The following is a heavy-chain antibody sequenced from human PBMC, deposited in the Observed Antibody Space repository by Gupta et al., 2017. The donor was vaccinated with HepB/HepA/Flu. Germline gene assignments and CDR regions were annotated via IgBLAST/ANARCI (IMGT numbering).Heavy chain of an antibody. CDR1: GCSFSDYT. D-gene: IGHD6-19*01. J-gene: IGHJ4*02. CDR3: AKDRMRQWLPPSSHFDG. Sequence: GGGVVQPGRSLRLSCVVSGCSFSDYTLHWVRQAPGKGLEWVAVVSDENNKYYADSVKGRFTISRDNSMNTVYLQMHSLRAEDTATSYCAKDRMRQWLPPSSHFDGWGQGTLGTVSS. V-gene: IGHV3-30-3*01. CDR2: VSDENNK.